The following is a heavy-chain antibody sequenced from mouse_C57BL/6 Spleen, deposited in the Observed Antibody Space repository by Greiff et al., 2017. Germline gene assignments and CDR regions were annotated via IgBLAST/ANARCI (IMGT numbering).Heavy chain of an antibody. CDR3: ARKDYSNYGYFDY. D-gene: IGHD2-5*01. V-gene: IGHV1-53*01. Sequence: VQLQQSGTELVKPGASVKLSCKASGYTFTSYWMPWVKQRPGQGLEWIGNINPGNGGTNYPEKFKSQATLTVDKSSSTAYMQLSSLTSEDSAVDYCARKDYSNYGYFDYWGQGTTLTVSS. CDR2: INPGNGGT. J-gene: IGHJ2*01. CDR1: GYTFTSYW.